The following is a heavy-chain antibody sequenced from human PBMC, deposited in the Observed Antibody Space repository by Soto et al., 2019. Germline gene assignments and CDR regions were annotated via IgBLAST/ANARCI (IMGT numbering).Heavy chain of an antibody. CDR1: GFTFSSYC. J-gene: IGHJ4*01. CDR3: ARAGIRYDFGY. CDR2: ISYDGSNK. V-gene: IGHV3-30*03. Sequence: GGSLRLSCAASGFTFSSYCMHWVRQAPGKGLEWVAVISYDGSNKYYADSVKGRFTISRDNSKNTLYLQMNSLRAEDTAVYYCARAGIRYDFGYWGHGTLVKVSS. D-gene: IGHD6-19*01.